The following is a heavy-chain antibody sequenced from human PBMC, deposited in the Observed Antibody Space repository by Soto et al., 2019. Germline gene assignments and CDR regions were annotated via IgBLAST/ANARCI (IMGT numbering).Heavy chain of an antibody. CDR2: IKTKTEGGTT. CDR3: TADQVVTSDYAMDV. CDR1: GLTLSNAW. J-gene: IGHJ6*02. Sequence: GGSLRLSCAASGLTLSNAWMNWVREAPGKGLEWVGRIKTKTEGGTTDYAAPVKGRFTIPRDDSKNTLYLQMNSLKTEDTAVYYCTADQVVTSDYAMDVWGQGTTVTVSS. D-gene: IGHD2-21*02. V-gene: IGHV3-15*07.